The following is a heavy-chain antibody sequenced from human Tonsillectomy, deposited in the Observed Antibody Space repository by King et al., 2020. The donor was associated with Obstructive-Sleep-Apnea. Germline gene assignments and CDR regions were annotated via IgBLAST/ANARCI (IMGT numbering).Heavy chain of an antibody. CDR2: IKSDGSST. CDR3: AREVYGDYGVDY. V-gene: IGHV3-74*01. D-gene: IGHD4-17*01. Sequence: VQLVESGGGLVQPGGSLRLSCAASGFTFSKYWMHWVRQAPGKGLVWVSRIKSDGSSTSYADSVKGRFTISRDKAKNTLYLQMNSLGAEDTAVYYCAREVYGDYGVDYWGQGTLVTVSS. J-gene: IGHJ4*02. CDR1: GFTFSKYW.